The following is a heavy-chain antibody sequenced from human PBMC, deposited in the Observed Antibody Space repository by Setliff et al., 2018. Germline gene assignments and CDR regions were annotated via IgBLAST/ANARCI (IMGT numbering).Heavy chain of an antibody. CDR2: IRDTGTTV. V-gene: IGHV3-48*01. CDR3: GALSGLRGYTYGFVNF. CDR1: GFTFNTYL. Sequence: PGGSLRLSCAASGFTFNTYLMNWVRQAPGKGLEWVSHIRDTGTTVHYADSVKGRFTISRDDVSNSLYLQMSSLRAEDTAVYYCGALSGLRGYTYGFVNFWGQGTLVTVSS. D-gene: IGHD5-18*01. J-gene: IGHJ4*02.